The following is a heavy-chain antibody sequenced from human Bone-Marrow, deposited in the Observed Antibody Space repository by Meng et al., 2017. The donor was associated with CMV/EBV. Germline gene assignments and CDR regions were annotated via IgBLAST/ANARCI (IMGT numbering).Heavy chain of an antibody. D-gene: IGHD3-10*01. Sequence: GSLRLSCTVSGGSISSSSYYWGWIRQPPGKGLEWIGSIYYSGSTNYNPSLKSRVTISVDTSKNQFSLKLSSVTAADTAVYYCARYVWFGELGWFDPWGQGTLVTVS. CDR2: IYYSGST. CDR3: ARYVWFGELGWFDP. J-gene: IGHJ5*02. CDR1: GGSISSSSYY. V-gene: IGHV4-39*07.